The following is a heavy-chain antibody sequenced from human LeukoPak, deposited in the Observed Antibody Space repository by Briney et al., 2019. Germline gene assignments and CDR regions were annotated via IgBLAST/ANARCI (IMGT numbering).Heavy chain of an antibody. CDR3: ARDGGYYDSSGFPLYYYYGMDV. J-gene: IGHJ6*02. V-gene: IGHV1-18*01. D-gene: IGHD3-22*01. CDR2: ISAYNGNT. Sequence: ASVKVSCKASGYTFTSYGISWLRQAPGQGLEWMGWISAYNGNTNYAQKLQGRVTMTTDTSTSTAYMELRSLRSDDTAVYYCARDGGYYDSSGFPLYYYYGMDVWGQGTTVTVSS. CDR1: GYTFTSYG.